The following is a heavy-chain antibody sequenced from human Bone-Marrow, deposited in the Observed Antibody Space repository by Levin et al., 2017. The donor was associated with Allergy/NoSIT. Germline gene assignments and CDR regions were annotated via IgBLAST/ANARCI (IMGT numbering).Heavy chain of an antibody. V-gene: IGHV3-21*01. Sequence: PGGSLRLSCTVSGFTFSIYSINWVRQAPGKGLEWVSSISSSGSDMYYVDSVKGRFTISRDNAKNSMTLQMNSLRAEDTAVYYCARGIIGDVRVAHKEAFDIWGQGTMVSVSS. CDR1: GFTFSIYS. CDR2: ISSSGSDM. D-gene: IGHD2-8*02. CDR3: ARGIIGDVRVAHKEAFDI. J-gene: IGHJ3*02.